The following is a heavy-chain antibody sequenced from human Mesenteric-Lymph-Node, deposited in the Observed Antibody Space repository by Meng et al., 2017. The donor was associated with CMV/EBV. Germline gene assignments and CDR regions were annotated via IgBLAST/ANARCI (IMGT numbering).Heavy chain of an antibody. V-gene: IGHV1-2*02. CDR3: ARVGLLTTVTFDL. CDR1: GYKFTGFY. J-gene: IGHJ4*02. CDR2: INPNNGDT. Sequence: ASVKVSCKASGYKFTGFYIHWVRQAPGQGLEWMGWINPNNGDTKFSQKFQGRVTMTRDTSISTAYMELSRLRSDDTAVYYCARVGLLTTVTFDLWGQGSLVTVSS. D-gene: IGHD4-17*01.